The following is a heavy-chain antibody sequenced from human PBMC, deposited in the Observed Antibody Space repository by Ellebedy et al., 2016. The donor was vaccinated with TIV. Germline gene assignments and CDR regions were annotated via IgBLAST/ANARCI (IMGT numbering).Heavy chain of an antibody. D-gene: IGHD1-26*01. CDR3: AKGDGIPSFDY. CDR2: IGGTGST. CDR1: GFTFSSYT. J-gene: IGHJ4*02. Sequence: PGGSLRLSCAASGFTFSSYTMSWVRQAPGKGLEWVSSIGGTGSTFYVDSVKGRFAISRDHTKNTLFLQMNSLRAEDTAVYYCAKGDGIPSFDYWGQGTLVTVSS. V-gene: IGHV3-23*01.